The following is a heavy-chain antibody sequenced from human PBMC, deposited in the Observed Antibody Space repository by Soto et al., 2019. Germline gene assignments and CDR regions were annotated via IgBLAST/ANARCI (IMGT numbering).Heavy chain of an antibody. CDR1: GRSISSSSYY. D-gene: IGHD6-13*01. J-gene: IGHJ4*02. CDR3: ARRGGGAAAIWGY. Sequence: TSETLSLTCTLSGRSISSSSYYWGWIRQPPGKGLEWIGSIYYSGSTYYNPSLKSRVTISVDTSKNQFTLKLSSVTAADTAVYYCARRGGGAAAIWGYWGQGTLVTVSS. V-gene: IGHV4-39*01. CDR2: IYYSGST.